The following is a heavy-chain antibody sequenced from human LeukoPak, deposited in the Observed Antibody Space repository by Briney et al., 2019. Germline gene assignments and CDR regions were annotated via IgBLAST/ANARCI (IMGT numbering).Heavy chain of an antibody. CDR3: AKTRPLDSSSWSHGDY. J-gene: IGHJ4*02. V-gene: IGHV3-23*01. D-gene: IGHD6-13*01. Sequence: GGSLRLSCATSGFTFSNYAMSWVRQAPGKGLKWVSILTGSGGGTFYADSVKGRFTISRDNSKRTLYLQMNSLRAEDTAVYYCAKTRPLDSSSWSHGDYWGQGTLVTVSS. CDR1: GFTFSNYA. CDR2: LTGSGGGT.